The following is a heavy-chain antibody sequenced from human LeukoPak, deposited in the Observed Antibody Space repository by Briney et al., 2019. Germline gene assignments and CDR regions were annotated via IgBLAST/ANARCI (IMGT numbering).Heavy chain of an antibody. J-gene: IGHJ6*03. CDR1: GFTFSSYA. D-gene: IGHD2-2*03. V-gene: IGHV3-30*01. CDR3: ARDFMDIVVVPAARNYYYYYMDV. Sequence: GGSLRLSCAASGFTFSSYAMHWVRQAPGKGLEWVAVISYDGSNKYYADSVKGRFTISRDNSKNTLYLQMNSLRAEDTAVYYCARDFMDIVVVPAARNYYYYYMDVWGKGTTVTVPS. CDR2: ISYDGSNK.